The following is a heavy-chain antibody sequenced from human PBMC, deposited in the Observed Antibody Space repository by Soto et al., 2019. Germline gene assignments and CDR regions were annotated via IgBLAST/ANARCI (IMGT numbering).Heavy chain of an antibody. CDR3: ARARPDSAGSSLGRRLDV. J-gene: IGHJ6*02. CDR2: IFFTGAI. D-gene: IGHD3-10*01. Sequence: QVQLQESGPGLVKPSGTLSLICIVSGDSVTFGHHYWSWIRQPPGKGLEWIGHIFFTGAINYSPSLQSRVTMSVDSANSQFSLNLTSVSAADSAIYYCARARPDSAGSSLGRRLDVWGQGTTVTVSS. V-gene: IGHV4-61*01. CDR1: GDSVTFGHHY.